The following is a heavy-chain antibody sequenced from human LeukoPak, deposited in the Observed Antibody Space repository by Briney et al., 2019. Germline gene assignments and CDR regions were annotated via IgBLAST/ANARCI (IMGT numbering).Heavy chain of an antibody. V-gene: IGHV1-69*13. J-gene: IGHJ4*02. Sequence: ASVKVSCKASGGTFSSYAISWVRQAPGQGLEWMGGIIPIFGTANYAQKFQGRVTITADESTSTAYMELSSLRSEDTAVYYCARDSHGDYGIFDYWGQGTLVTVSS. CDR3: ARDSHGDYGIFDY. D-gene: IGHD4-17*01. CDR1: GGTFSSYA. CDR2: IIPIFGTA.